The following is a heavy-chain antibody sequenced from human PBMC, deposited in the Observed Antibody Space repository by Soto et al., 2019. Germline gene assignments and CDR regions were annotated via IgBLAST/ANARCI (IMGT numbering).Heavy chain of an antibody. CDR3: TRDYTRHWWYSSGYDAFDI. J-gene: IGHJ3*02. CDR1: GFTFGDYA. D-gene: IGHD6-19*01. CDR2: IRSKAYGGTT. V-gene: IGHV3-49*03. Sequence: EVQLVESGGGLVQPGRSLRLSCTASGFTFGDYAMSWFRQAPGKGLEWVGFIRSKAYGGTTEYAASVKGRFTISRDDSKSIAYLQMNSLKTEDTAVYYCTRDYTRHWWYSSGYDAFDIWGQGTMVTVSS.